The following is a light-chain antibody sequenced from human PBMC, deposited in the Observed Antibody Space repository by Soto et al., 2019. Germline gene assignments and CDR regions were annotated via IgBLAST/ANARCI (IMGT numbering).Light chain of an antibody. V-gene: IGKV1-33*01. CDR3: QQYDHLLT. CDR2: DPS. J-gene: IGKJ4*01. Sequence: DIQMTQSPSSLSAFIGDRVTITCQASLDLSNYLNWYQPKPGKAPKPLIYDPSHLETWVPSSFSGCGSGTDFTVTISSLQPEDIATYCCQQYDHLLTFGGGTNVDIK. CDR1: LDLSNY.